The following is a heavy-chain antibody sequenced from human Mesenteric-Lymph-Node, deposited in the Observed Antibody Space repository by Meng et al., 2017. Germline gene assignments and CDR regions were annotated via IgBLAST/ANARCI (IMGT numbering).Heavy chain of an antibody. D-gene: IGHD5-18*01. V-gene: IGHV4-61*08. Sequence: GSLRLSCTESGGSVSSGGYYWNWIRQPPGKGLEYIGHIDSRGNTRYNPSLRSRVTISVATSKNQFSLILTSVTAADTAVYYCVRGPDKAKSAYWGPGTLVTVSS. J-gene: IGHJ4*02. CDR2: IDSRGNT. CDR1: GGSVSSGGYY. CDR3: VRGPDKAKSAY.